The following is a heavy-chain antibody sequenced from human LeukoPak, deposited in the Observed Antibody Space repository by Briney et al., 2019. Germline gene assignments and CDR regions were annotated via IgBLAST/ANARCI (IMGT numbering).Heavy chain of an antibody. CDR3: ARGRLYYYDSSGYYYLSSPTDDRLYYYYYYMDV. CDR1: GGTFSSYA. D-gene: IGHD3-22*01. Sequence: ASVKVSCKASGGTFSSYAISWVRQAPGQGLEWMGGIIPIFGTANYAQKFQGRVTITADESTSTAYMELSSLRSEDTAVYYCARGRLYYYDSSGYYYLSSPTDDRLYYYYYYMDVWGKGTTVTMSS. J-gene: IGHJ6*03. V-gene: IGHV1-69*13. CDR2: IIPIFGTA.